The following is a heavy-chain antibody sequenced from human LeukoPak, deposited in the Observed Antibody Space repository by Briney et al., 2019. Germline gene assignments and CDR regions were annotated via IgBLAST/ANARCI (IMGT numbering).Heavy chain of an antibody. J-gene: IGHJ6*02. V-gene: IGHV3-30*18. CDR2: ISYDGSNK. D-gene: IGHD5-18*01. Sequence: PGGSLRLSCAASIFTFSRYGMHGLREAPGKGLEGVAVISYDGSNKYYADSVKGRFTISRDNSKNTLYLQMNSLRAEDTPVYYCAKEGGYSYGTLDYYYGVDVWGQGTTVTVSS. CDR1: IFTFSRYG. CDR3: AKEGGYSYGTLDYYYGVDV.